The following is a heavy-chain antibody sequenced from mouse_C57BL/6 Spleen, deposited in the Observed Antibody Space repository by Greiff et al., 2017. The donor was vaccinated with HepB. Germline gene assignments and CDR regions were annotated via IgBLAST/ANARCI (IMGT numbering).Heavy chain of an antibody. CDR1: GFTFSSYG. CDR2: ISSGGSYT. V-gene: IGHV5-6*01. J-gene: IGHJ2*01. D-gene: IGHD1-1*01. Sequence: EVKLVESGGDLVKPGGSLKLSCAASGFTFSSYGMSWVRQTPDKRLEWVATISSGGSYTYYPDSVKGRFTISRGNAKNTLYLQMSSLKSEDTAMYYCARQELRYYFDYWGQGTTLTVSS. CDR3: ARQELRYYFDY.